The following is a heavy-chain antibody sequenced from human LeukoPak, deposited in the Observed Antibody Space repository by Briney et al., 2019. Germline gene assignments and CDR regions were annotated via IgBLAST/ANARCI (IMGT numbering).Heavy chain of an antibody. V-gene: IGHV1-69*05. D-gene: IGHD3-10*01. CDR2: IIPIFGTA. J-gene: IGHJ6*03. Sequence: ASVKVSCKASGGTFISYAISWVRQAPGQGLEWRGGIIPIFGTANYAQKFQGRVTITTDESTSTAYMELSSLRSEDTAVYYCARARYFGSGSYSAPYYYYYYMDVWGKGTTVTVSS. CDR1: GGTFISYA. CDR3: ARARYFGSGSYSAPYYYYYYMDV.